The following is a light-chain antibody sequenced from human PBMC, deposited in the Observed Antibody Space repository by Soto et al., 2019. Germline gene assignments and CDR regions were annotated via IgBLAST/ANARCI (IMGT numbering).Light chain of an antibody. CDR2: LGGSGSF. CDR3: ETWDSNPRV. V-gene: IGLV4-60*02. Sequence: QLVLTQSSSASASLGSSVKLTCTLSSGHSSYIIALHQQQPGKAPRYLMKLGGSGSFNKGSGVPDRFSGSSSGADRYLTISNLQFEDEADYYCETWDSNPRVFGGGTKLTVL. CDR1: SGHSSYI. J-gene: IGLJ3*02.